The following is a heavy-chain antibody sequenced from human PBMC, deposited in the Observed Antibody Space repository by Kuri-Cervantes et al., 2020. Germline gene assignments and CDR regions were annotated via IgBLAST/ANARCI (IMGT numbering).Heavy chain of an antibody. Sequence: ESLRLSCTVSGGSISSYYWSWIRQPPGKGLEWIGYIYYSGSTNYNPSLKSRVTISVDTSKNQFSLKLSSVTAADTAVYYCARGREWLRSRPFDYWGQGTLVTVSS. CDR3: ARGREWLRSRPFDY. CDR2: IYYSGST. D-gene: IGHD5-12*01. CDR1: GGSISSYY. V-gene: IGHV4-59*12. J-gene: IGHJ4*02.